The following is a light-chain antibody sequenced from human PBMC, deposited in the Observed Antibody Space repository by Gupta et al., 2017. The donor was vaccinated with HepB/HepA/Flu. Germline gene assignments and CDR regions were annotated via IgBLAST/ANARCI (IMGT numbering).Light chain of an antibody. CDR3: KSYAGSNFWV. V-gene: IGLV2-14*01. CDR2: DVT. CDR1: NSDVGACNY. Sequence: QSALPQPASVSGSPGQSITISCTGTNSDVGACNYVSWNQQHPGKVPKLMIYDVTYRPSGVSSRFSGSKSGNTASLTISGLQAEDESDYFCKSYAGSNFWVFSGGTELTV. J-gene: IGLJ3*02.